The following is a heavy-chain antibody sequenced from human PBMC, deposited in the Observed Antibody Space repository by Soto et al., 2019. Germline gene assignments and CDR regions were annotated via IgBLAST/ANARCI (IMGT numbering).Heavy chain of an antibody. J-gene: IGHJ6*02. V-gene: IGHV1-46*01. CDR1: GYTFTGYY. D-gene: IGHD6-6*01. Sequence: ASVKVSCKASGYTFTGYYMHWVRQAPGQGLEWMGLINPSGGSTTYAQKFQGRVTMARDTSTSTAYMELSSLRSEDTAVYYCARDKRFEYSSSPEYYYYGMDVWGQGTTVTVSS. CDR2: INPSGGST. CDR3: ARDKRFEYSSSPEYYYYGMDV.